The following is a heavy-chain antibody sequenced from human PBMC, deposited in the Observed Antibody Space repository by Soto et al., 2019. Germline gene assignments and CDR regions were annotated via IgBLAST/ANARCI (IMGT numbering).Heavy chain of an antibody. D-gene: IGHD2-2*02. CDR3: ARVGVVVPAAIGGYWYFDL. J-gene: IGHJ2*01. V-gene: IGHV1-69*06. Sequence: QVQLVQSGAEVKKPGSSVKVSCKASGGTFSSYAISWVRQAPGQGLEWMGGIIPIFGTANYAQKFQGRVTINADKSTSTAYMELSSLRSEDTAVYYCARVGVVVPAAIGGYWYFDLWGRGTLVTVSS. CDR2: IIPIFGTA. CDR1: GGTFSSYA.